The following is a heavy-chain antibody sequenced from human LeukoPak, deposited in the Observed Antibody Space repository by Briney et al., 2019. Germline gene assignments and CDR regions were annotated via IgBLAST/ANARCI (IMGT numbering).Heavy chain of an antibody. J-gene: IGHJ6*02. CDR1: EGGLSHAGYF. V-gene: IGHV4-31*03. CDR3: ARDAGYGMDV. CDR2: MDHSGLS. Sequence: PSETLSLTCPISEGGLSHAGYFWSWVPQRPGKGLKWMGYMDHSGLSYSSPSLESRVVISVDTSQNQVSLTVRSVTAADTVVYYCARDAGYGMDVWGQGTTVTVS.